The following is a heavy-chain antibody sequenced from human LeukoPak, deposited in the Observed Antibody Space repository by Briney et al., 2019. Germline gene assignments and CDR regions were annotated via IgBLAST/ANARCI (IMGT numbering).Heavy chain of an antibody. CDR3: AKARYYYDSSVPYYFDY. J-gene: IGHJ4*02. CDR1: GFTFSSYA. CDR2: ISGSGGST. D-gene: IGHD3-22*01. V-gene: IGHV3-23*01. Sequence: GGSPRLSCAASGFTFSSYAMSWVRQAPGKGLEWVSAISGSGGSTYYADSVKGRFTISRDNSKNTLYLQMNSLRAEDTAVYYCAKARYYYDSSVPYYFDYWGQGTLVTVSS.